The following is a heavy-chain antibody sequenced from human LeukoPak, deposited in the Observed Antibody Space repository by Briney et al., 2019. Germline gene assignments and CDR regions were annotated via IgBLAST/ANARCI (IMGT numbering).Heavy chain of an antibody. V-gene: IGHV4-59*01. D-gene: IGHD3-10*01. Sequence: SETLSLTCTVSGGSISSYYWSWIRQPPGKGLEWIGYIYYSGSTNYNPSLKSRVTISVDTSKNQFSLKLSSVTAADTAVYYCARDGRGSMFDPWGQGTLVTVSS. CDR3: ARDGRGSMFDP. J-gene: IGHJ5*02. CDR1: GGSISSYY. CDR2: IYYSGST.